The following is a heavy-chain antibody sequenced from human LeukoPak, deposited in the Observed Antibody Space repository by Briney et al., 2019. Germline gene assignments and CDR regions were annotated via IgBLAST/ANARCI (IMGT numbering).Heavy chain of an antibody. CDR3: ARAGARWYVSY. D-gene: IGHD6-13*01. Sequence: SETLSLTCTVSGGSITSYYWSWIRQPPGKGLEWIGYIYYSGSTNYNPSLKSRVTISVDTSKNQFSLKLSSVTAADTAVYYCARAGARWYVSYWGQGTLVTVSS. CDR1: GGSITSYY. J-gene: IGHJ4*02. CDR2: IYYSGST. V-gene: IGHV4-59*01.